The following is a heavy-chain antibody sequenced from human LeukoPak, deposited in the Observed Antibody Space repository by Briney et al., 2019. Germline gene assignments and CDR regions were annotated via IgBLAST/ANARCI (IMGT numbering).Heavy chain of an antibody. J-gene: IGHJ4*02. CDR1: GFTFSSYG. D-gene: IGHD3-3*01. CDR3: AKVPYYDFWSGYSGDL. CDR2: ISYDGSNK. V-gene: IGHV3-30*18. Sequence: GSLRLSCAASGFTFSSYGMHWVRQAPGKGLEWVAVISYDGSNKYYADSVKGRFTISRDNSKNTLYLQMNSLRAEDTAVYYCAKVPYYDFWSGYSGDLWGQGTLVTVSS.